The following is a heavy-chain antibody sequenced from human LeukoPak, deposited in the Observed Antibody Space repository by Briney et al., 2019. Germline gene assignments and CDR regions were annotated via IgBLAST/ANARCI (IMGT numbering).Heavy chain of an antibody. J-gene: IGHJ4*02. D-gene: IGHD4-11*01. V-gene: IGHV4-59*08. CDR3: AGQKMTTVTYFDY. CDR2: IYYSGST. CDR1: GGSISSYY. Sequence: SETLSLTCTVSGGSISSYYWSWIRQPPGKGLEWIGYIYYSGSTKYNPSLKSRVTISVDRSKNQFSLKLSSVTAADTAVYYCAGQKMTTVTYFDYWGQGTLVTVSS.